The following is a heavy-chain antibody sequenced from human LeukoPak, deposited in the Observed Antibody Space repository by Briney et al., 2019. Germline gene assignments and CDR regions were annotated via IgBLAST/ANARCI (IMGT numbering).Heavy chain of an antibody. V-gene: IGHV4-59*08. CDR2: IYYSGST. D-gene: IGHD5-12*01. CDR1: GGSISSYY. Sequence: KTSETLSLTCTVSGGSISSYYWNWIRQPPGKGLEWIGYIYYSGSTNYNPSLKSRVTISVDTSKNRFSLKLSSVTAADTAVYYCARSRYSAYDHFDYWGQGTLVTVSS. CDR3: ARSRYSAYDHFDY. J-gene: IGHJ4*02.